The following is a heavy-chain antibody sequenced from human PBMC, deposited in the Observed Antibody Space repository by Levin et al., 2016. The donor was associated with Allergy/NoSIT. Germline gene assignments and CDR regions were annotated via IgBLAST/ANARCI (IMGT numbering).Heavy chain of an antibody. CDR2: IKQDGSEK. V-gene: IGHV3-7*01. J-gene: IGHJ4*02. D-gene: IGHD6-13*01. CDR3: ARDAGLEQQLVNQFTY. Sequence: VRQAPGKGLEWVANIKQDGSEKYYVDSVKGRFTISRDNAKNSLYLQMNSLRAEDTAVYYCARDAGLEQQLVNQFTYWGQGTLVTVSS.